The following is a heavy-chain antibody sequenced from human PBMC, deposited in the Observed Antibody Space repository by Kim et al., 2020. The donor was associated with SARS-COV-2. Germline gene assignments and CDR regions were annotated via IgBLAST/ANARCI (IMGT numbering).Heavy chain of an antibody. CDR1: GGTFSSYA. J-gene: IGHJ6*02. V-gene: IGHV1-69*13. CDR3: ARLGPFFSDPVNEYSSSWEGRGMDV. Sequence: SVKVSCKASGGTFSSYAISWVRQAPGQGLEWMGGIIPIFGTANYAQKFQGRVTITADESTSTAYMELGSLRSEDTAVYYCARLGPFFSDPVNEYSSSWEGRGMDVWGQGTTVTVSS. D-gene: IGHD6-13*01. CDR2: IIPIFGTA.